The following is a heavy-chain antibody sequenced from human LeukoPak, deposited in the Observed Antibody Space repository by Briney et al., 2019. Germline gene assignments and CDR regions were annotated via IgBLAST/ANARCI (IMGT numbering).Heavy chain of an antibody. CDR2: SKHSGGT. J-gene: IGHJ4*02. Sequence: PSETLSLTCAVYGGSFSGYYWSWIRQPPGKGLEWIGESKHSGGTNHNPSLKSRVTISVDTSKKQFSLTLTSVTAADTAVYYCARGQWEVRGIIITQLDYWGQGSLVTVSS. V-gene: IGHV4-34*01. D-gene: IGHD3-10*01. CDR1: GGSFSGYY. CDR3: ARGQWEVRGIIITQLDY.